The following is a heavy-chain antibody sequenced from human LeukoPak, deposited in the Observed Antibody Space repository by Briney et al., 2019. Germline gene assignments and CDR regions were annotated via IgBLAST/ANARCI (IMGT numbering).Heavy chain of an antibody. J-gene: IGHJ4*02. V-gene: IGHV1-18*04. CDR1: GYTFTSYY. Sequence: GASVNVSCKASGYTFTSYYMHWVRQAPGQGLEWMGWISANNGNINYAQKFQGRVTMTTDTSTSTVYMELRSLRSDDTAVYYCARGNTDDYWGQGTLVSVSS. CDR3: ARGNTDDY. D-gene: IGHD4-11*01. CDR2: ISANNGNI.